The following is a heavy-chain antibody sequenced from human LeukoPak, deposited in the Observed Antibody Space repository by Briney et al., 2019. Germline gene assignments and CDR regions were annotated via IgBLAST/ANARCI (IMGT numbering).Heavy chain of an antibody. V-gene: IGHV5-51*01. CDR2: IYPGDSDT. Sequence: PGESLKISCKGSGYSFTNYWIGWVRQMPGKGLEWMGIIYPGDSDTRYSPSFQGQVTISADKSISTAYLQWSSLKASDTAMYYCTLPMVRGVNDFDYWGQGTLVTVSS. J-gene: IGHJ4*02. CDR3: TLPMVRGVNDFDY. D-gene: IGHD3-10*01. CDR1: GYSFTNYW.